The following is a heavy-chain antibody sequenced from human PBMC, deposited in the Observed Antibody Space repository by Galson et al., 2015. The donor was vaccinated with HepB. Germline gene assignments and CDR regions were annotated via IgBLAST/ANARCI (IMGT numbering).Heavy chain of an antibody. CDR1: GFSFNSYS. J-gene: IGHJ6*03. CDR2: ISSTGSTI. D-gene: IGHD6-13*01. V-gene: IGHV3-48*01. Sequence: SLRLSCAASGFSFNSYSLSWVRQAPGKGLEWVSYISSTGSTIDYADSVKGRFTISRDNAKNSLYLQMNSLRAEDTAVYYCARIGYSSSMVYYYYYMDVWGKGTTVTVSS. CDR3: ARIGYSSSMVYYYYYMDV.